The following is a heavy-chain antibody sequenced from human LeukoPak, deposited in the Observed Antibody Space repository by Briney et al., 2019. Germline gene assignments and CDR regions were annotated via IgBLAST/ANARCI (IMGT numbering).Heavy chain of an antibody. CDR2: ISSSGSTI. CDR1: GFTFSSYE. CDR3: ARKGSITIFRPRWNYYYYYMDV. V-gene: IGHV3-48*03. J-gene: IGHJ6*03. D-gene: IGHD3-3*01. Sequence: GGSLRLSCAASGFTFSSYEMNWVRKAPGKGLEWVSYISSSGSTIYYADSVKGRFTISRDNAKNSLYLQMNSLRAEDTAVYYCARKGSITIFRPRWNYYYYYMDVWGKGTTVTVSS.